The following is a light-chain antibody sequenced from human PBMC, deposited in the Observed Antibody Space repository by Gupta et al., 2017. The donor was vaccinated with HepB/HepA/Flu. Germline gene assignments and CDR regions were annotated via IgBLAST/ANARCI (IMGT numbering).Light chain of an antibody. V-gene: IGKV3-20*01. CDR2: GAS. Sequence: EIVLTQSPGTLSLSPGERATLSCRASQSVSSSYLAWYQQKPGQAPRLLIYGASSRATGIADRFSGSGSGTDFTLTISRREPEDFAVYYCQQEGNSPWTFGQGTKVEIK. CDR3: QQEGNSPWT. CDR1: QSVSSSY. J-gene: IGKJ1*01.